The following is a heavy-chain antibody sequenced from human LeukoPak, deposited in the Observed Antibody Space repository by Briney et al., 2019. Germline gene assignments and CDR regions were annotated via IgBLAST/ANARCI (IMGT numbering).Heavy chain of an antibody. CDR2: ITGSSGYI. CDR1: RFIFNIYS. J-gene: IGHJ3*02. CDR3: ARDWVLSAARPDAFDI. Sequence: GGSLRLSCTASRFIFNIYSMNWVRQAPGKGLEWVSAITGSSGYIHYADSVKGRFTISRDNAKNSLYLQMNSLRAEDTAVYYCARDWVLSAARPDAFDIWGQGTMVTVSS. D-gene: IGHD6-6*01. V-gene: IGHV3-21*01.